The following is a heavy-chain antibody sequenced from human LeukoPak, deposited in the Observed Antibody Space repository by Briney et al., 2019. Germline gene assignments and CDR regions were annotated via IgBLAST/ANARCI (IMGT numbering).Heavy chain of an antibody. CDR2: INHSGST. Sequence: SETLSPTCAVYGGSFSGYYWSWIRQPPGKGLEWIGEINHSGSTNYNPSLKSRVTISLDTSKKQFSLKLSSVTAADTAVYYCARGPYYGSGRSDYWGQGTLVTVSS. CDR1: GGSFSGYY. D-gene: IGHD3-10*01. CDR3: ARGPYYGSGRSDY. J-gene: IGHJ4*02. V-gene: IGHV4-34*01.